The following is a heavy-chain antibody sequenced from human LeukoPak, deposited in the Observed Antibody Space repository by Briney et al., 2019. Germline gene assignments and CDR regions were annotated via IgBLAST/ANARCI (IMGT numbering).Heavy chain of an antibody. CDR3: AAVVVSGTPYFDS. Sequence: SETLTCTCAGYGGPFVGYLQSWIRQPPGKGLEWIGYMYYTGSTKYNPSLKSRVSISVDTSKNQFSLTLTSVTAAETPVYYSAAVVVSGTPYFDSCGTGPLVTVSS. CDR2: MYYTGST. V-gene: IGHV4-59*03. D-gene: IGHD2-21*02. J-gene: IGHJ4*02. CDR1: GGPFVGYL.